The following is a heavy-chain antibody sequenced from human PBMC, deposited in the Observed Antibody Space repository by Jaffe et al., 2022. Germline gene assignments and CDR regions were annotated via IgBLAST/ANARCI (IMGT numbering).Heavy chain of an antibody. Sequence: QVQLQQWGAGLLKPSETLSLTCAVYGGSFSGYYWSWIRQPPGKGLEWIGEINHSGSTNYNPSLKSRVTISVDTSKNQFSLKLSSVTAADTAVYYCARRLYCTGGVCYAHYYYYYMDVWGKGTTVTVSS. CDR3: ARRLYCTGGVCYAHYYYYYMDV. V-gene: IGHV4-34*01. CDR1: GGSFSGYY. J-gene: IGHJ6*03. CDR2: INHSGST. D-gene: IGHD2-8*02.